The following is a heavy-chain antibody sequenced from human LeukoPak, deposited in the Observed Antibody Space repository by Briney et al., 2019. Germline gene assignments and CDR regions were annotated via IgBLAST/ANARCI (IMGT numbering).Heavy chain of an antibody. CDR1: GYTFTGYY. CDR3: AREIPTMVRGVIIRVFDY. Sequence: ASVKVSCKASGYTFTGYYMHWVRQAPGHGLEWMGWVNPNSGGTNYAQKFQGRVTMTRGTSISTAYMELSRLRSDDTAVYYCAREIPTMVRGVIIRVFDYWGQGTLVTVSS. D-gene: IGHD3-10*01. J-gene: IGHJ4*02. CDR2: VNPNSGGT. V-gene: IGHV1-2*02.